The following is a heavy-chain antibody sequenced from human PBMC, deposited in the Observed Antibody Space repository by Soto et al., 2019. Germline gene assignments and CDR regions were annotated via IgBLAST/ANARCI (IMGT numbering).Heavy chain of an antibody. J-gene: IGHJ4*02. CDR3: SSRGSGFYNY. Sequence: EVQLVESGGGLVQPGGSLRLSCAASGFTFGPYWMHWVRQVPGKGLVWLSRINSDGSSTNYADSVKGRFTISRDNAKSTLSLQMHSLRGEETAVYYCSSRGSGFYNYWGQGTLVTVSS. CDR1: GFTFGPYW. D-gene: IGHD3-22*01. CDR2: INSDGSST. V-gene: IGHV3-74*01.